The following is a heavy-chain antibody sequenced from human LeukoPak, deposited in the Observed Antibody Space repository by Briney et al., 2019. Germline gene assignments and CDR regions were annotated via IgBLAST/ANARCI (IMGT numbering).Heavy chain of an antibody. D-gene: IGHD3-10*01. Sequence: GGSLRLSCAASGFTFSSYWMHWVRQAPGKGLVWVSRINSDGSSTSYADSVKGRFTISRDNAKNSLYLQMNSLRAEDTAVYYCAREILWFGEEYYYYMDVWGKGTTVTVSS. CDR3: AREILWFGEEYYYYMDV. CDR1: GFTFSSYW. J-gene: IGHJ6*03. V-gene: IGHV3-74*01. CDR2: INSDGSST.